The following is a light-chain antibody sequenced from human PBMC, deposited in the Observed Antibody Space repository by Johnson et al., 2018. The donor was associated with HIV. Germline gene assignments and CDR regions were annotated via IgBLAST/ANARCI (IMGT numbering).Light chain of an antibody. Sequence: QSLLTQPPSVSAATGQKVTISCSGSSSNIGNNYVSWYQQLPGTAPKLLIYDNNKRPSGIPDRFSGSKSGTSATLGITGLQTGDEADYYCGTWDSSLSVYVFGTGTNVTVL. CDR1: SSNIGNNY. CDR2: DNN. J-gene: IGLJ1*01. V-gene: IGLV1-51*01. CDR3: GTWDSSLSVYV.